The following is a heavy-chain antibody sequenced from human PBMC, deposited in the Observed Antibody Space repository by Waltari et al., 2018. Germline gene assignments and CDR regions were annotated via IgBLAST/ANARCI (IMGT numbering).Heavy chain of an antibody. Sequence: QVQLQESGPGLVKPSETLSLTCSVSGGSFSNSYWSWIRQSATKGLEWIGRINVDGRINYNPSLDRRVTMAVDPLKSQFSLQLKSLTAADTAVYYCARVGPNTQLADLWGQGMLVTVST. CDR1: GGSFSNSY. CDR2: INVDGRI. V-gene: IGHV4-4*07. J-gene: IGHJ4*02. CDR3: ARVGPNTQLADL. D-gene: IGHD6-13*01.